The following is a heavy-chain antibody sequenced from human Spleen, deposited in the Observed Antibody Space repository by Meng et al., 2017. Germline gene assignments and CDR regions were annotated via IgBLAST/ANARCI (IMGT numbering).Heavy chain of an antibody. D-gene: IGHD1-26*01. Sequence: QVQLQQWGAGLLKPSETLSLTCAVYGGSISNSYWWSWVRQPPGQGLEWIGEIYHSGSTNYNPSLKSRVTISVDKSKNQFSLNLSSVTAADTAVYYCARWDRSGSYQVYWGQGTLVTVSS. CDR2: IYHSGST. J-gene: IGHJ4*02. V-gene: IGHV4-4*02. CDR3: ARWDRSGSYQVY. CDR1: GGSISNSYW.